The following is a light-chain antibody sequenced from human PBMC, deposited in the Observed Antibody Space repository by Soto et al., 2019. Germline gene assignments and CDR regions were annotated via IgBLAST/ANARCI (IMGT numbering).Light chain of an antibody. Sequence: PLTQSPSTLSASAGPRIPHXCRASQGLSGWLAWYQQKPGKAPKLLIYKTSSLESGVPSRFSGSGSGTEFTLTIRSLQPDDFATYYCLQYNSYSWTFGQGTKVDIK. CDR3: LQYNSYSWT. CDR2: KTS. CDR1: QGLSGW. V-gene: IGKV1-5*03. J-gene: IGKJ1*01.